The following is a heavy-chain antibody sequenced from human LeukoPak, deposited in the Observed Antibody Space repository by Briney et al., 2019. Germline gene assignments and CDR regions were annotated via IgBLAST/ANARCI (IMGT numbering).Heavy chain of an antibody. CDR2: ISWNSGSI. J-gene: IGHJ4*02. CDR3: ARGAGYSSGWSDY. Sequence: GRSLRLSCAASGFTFDDYAMHWVRQAPGKGLEWVSGISWNSGSIGYADSVKGRFTISRDNAKNSLYLQLNSLRAEDTALYYCARGAGYSSGWSDYWGQETLVTVSS. CDR1: GFTFDDYA. V-gene: IGHV3-9*01. D-gene: IGHD6-19*01.